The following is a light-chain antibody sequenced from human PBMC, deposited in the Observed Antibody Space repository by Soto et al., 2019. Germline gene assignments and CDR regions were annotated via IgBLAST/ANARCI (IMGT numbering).Light chain of an antibody. CDR2: EST. Sequence: QSVLTQPASVSGSPGQSITISCTGTGSALVNYNLVSWYQQPPGQAPRLVIYESTKRPSGVSDRFSGSKSGYSASLTISGLQADDEADYYCNSQSSSGIRVFGTGTKLTVL. CDR1: GSALVNYNL. CDR3: NSQSSSGIRV. J-gene: IGLJ1*01. V-gene: IGLV2-14*02.